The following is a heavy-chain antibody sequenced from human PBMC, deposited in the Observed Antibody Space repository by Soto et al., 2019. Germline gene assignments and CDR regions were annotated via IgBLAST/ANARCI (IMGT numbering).Heavy chain of an antibody. J-gene: IGHJ6*01. CDR1: GYTFTDYY. CDR2: INPNSGGT. V-gene: IGHV1-2*04. D-gene: IGHD2-2*02. Sequence: QVHLVQSGTEVKMSGASVKVSCKASGYTFTDYYIHWVRQAPGQGLEWLGWINPNSGGTNNGQNFPAWVTMPRDTSISTACMELSSPKSRAPPVYYFASDTIYTASLNFWGEGTTVSVS. CDR3: ASDTIYTASLNF.